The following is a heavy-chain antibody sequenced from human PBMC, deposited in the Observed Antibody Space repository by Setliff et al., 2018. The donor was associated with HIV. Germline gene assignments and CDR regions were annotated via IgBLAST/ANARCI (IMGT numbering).Heavy chain of an antibody. Sequence: ETLSLTCKVSGAPISSYYWDWIRQPPGKGLEWIGYIYNSGYSNSKPSLKSRVTISLDTSKNQFSLKLSSVTAADTAVYYCARGDGYRANDAYYDTGMDVWGQGITVTVSS. D-gene: IGHD5-12*01. V-gene: IGHV4-59*01. CDR3: ARGDGYRANDAYYDTGMDV. CDR1: GAPISSYY. J-gene: IGHJ6*02. CDR2: IYNSGYS.